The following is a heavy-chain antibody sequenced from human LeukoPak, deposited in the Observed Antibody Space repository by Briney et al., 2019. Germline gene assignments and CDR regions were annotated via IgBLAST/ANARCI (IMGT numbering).Heavy chain of an antibody. CDR2: IYSGGSP. J-gene: IGHJ4*02. D-gene: IGHD6-19*01. CDR3: ARWSRSSGWYAVHYFDY. CDR1: GFTVSNNY. V-gene: IGHV3-66*01. Sequence: PGGSLRLSCAASGFTVSNNYMTWVRQAPGKGLEWVSVIYSGGSPQYADSVKGRFIISRDNSKNTVYLQMNSLRVEDTAVYYCARWSRSSGWYAVHYFDYWGQGTLVTVSS.